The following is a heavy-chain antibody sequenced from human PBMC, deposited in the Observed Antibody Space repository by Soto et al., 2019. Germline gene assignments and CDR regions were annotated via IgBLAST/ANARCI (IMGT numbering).Heavy chain of an antibody. Sequence: GGSLRLSCAASGFTFSSYSMNWVRQAPGKGVEWVSSISSSSSYIYYADSVKGRFTISRDNAKNSLYLQMNSLRAEDTAVYYCARDLSYSSGWFDYWGQGTLVTVSS. CDR3: ARDLSYSSGWFDY. CDR1: GFTFSSYS. CDR2: ISSSSSYI. J-gene: IGHJ4*02. V-gene: IGHV3-21*01. D-gene: IGHD6-19*01.